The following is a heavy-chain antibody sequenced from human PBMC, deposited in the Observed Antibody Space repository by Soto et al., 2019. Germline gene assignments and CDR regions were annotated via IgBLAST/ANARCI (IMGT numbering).Heavy chain of an antibody. CDR3: ERHKRGYSYGYGPSPLDY. V-gene: IGHV3-13*04. D-gene: IGHD5-18*01. CDR2: IGTAGDT. Sequence: PGGSLSLSCAASGFTFSSYDMHWVRQAPGKGLEWVSAIGTAGDTYYPGSVKGRFTISRENAKNSLYLQMNSLRAGDTAVYYCERHKRGYSYGYGPSPLDYWGQGTLVTVSS. CDR1: GFTFSSYD. J-gene: IGHJ4*02.